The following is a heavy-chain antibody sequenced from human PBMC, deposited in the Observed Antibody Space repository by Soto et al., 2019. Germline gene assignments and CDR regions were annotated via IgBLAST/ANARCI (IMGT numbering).Heavy chain of an antibody. J-gene: IGHJ6*02. D-gene: IGHD6-13*01. CDR3: AKVLIAAANDYYGMDV. V-gene: IGHV3-30*18. CDR2: ISYDGSNK. CDR1: GFTFSSYG. Sequence: QVQLVESGGGVVQPGRSLRLSCAASGFTFSSYGMHWVRQAPGKGLEWVAVISYDGSNKYYADSVKGRFTISRDNSKNXLYLQMNSLRAEDTAVYYCAKVLIAAANDYYGMDVWGQGTTVTVSS.